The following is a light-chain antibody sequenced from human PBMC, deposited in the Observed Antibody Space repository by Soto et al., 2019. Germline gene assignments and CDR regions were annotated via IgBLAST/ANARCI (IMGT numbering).Light chain of an antibody. CDR1: QSVSNNY. CDR3: QQHNNWPLT. Sequence: EIVLTQSPGTLSLSPGERATLSCRASQSVSNNYLAWYQQKPGQAPRLLIYGASNRATGIPDRFSGSGSGTDFTLTISSLQSEDFAVYYCQQHNNWPLTFGGGTKVDIK. CDR2: GAS. J-gene: IGKJ4*01. V-gene: IGKV3D-20*02.